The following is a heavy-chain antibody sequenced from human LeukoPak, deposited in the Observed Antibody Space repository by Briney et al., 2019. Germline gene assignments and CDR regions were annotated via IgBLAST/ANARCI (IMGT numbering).Heavy chain of an antibody. CDR1: GFTFRRYN. J-gene: IGHJ3*02. D-gene: IGHD3-22*01. CDR3: ARDTGTADSSGYYPDAFET. CDR2: ISSSSGYI. Sequence: GGSLRLSCAASGFTFRRYNMNWVRQAPGKGLEWVSSISSSSGYIYYADSVKGRFTISRDNAKNSLYLHMNSLRAEDAAVYYCARDTGTADSSGYYPDAFETWGQGTMVTVSS. V-gene: IGHV3-21*01.